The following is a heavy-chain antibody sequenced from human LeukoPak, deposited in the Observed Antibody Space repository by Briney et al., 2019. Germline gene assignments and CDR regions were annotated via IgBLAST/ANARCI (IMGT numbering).Heavy chain of an antibody. J-gene: IGHJ4*02. CDR3: ARESGGSYYDY. CDR2: IYYSGST. V-gene: IGHV4-39*07. D-gene: IGHD3-16*01. CDR1: GGSISSSSYY. Sequence: SETLSLTCTVSGGSISSSSYYWGWIRQPPGKGLEWIGSIYYSGSTYYNPSLKSRVTISVDTSKNQFSLKLSSVTAADTAVYYCARESGGSYYDYWGQGTRVTVSS.